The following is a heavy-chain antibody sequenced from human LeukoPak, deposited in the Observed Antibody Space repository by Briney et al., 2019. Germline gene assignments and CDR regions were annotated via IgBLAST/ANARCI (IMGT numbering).Heavy chain of an antibody. D-gene: IGHD3-22*01. CDR3: ARVLAGYYDSSGYSRAFDI. V-gene: IGHV4-34*01. CDR1: GGSFSVYY. Sequence: PSETLSLTCAVYGGSFSVYYWSWIRQPPGKGLEWIGEINHSGSTNYNPSLKSRVTISVDTSKNQFSLKVSSVTAADTAVYYCARVLAGYYDSSGYSRAFDIWGQGTMVTVSS. J-gene: IGHJ3*02. CDR2: INHSGST.